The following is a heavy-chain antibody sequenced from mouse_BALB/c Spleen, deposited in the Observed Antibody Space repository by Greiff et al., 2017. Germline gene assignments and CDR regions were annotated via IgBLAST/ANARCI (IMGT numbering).Heavy chain of an antibody. Sequence: VKLMESGPGLVAPSQSLSITCTVSGFSLTSYGVHWVRQPPGKGLEWMGVIWAGGSTNYNSALMSRLSISKDNSKSQVFLKMNSLQTDDTAMYYCARVYTVKDYYAMDYWGQGTSVTVSA. D-gene: IGHD1-1*01. J-gene: IGHJ4*01. V-gene: IGHV2-9*02. CDR1: GFSLTSYG. CDR2: IWAGGST. CDR3: ARVYTVKDYYAMDY.